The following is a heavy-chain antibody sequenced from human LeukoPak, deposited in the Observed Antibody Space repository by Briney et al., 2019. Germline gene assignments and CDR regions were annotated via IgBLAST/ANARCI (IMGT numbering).Heavy chain of an antibody. Sequence: PSETLSLTCTVSGGSISSYYWSWIRQPPGKGLEWIGYIYYSGSTNYNPSLKSRVTISVDTSKNQFSLKLSSVTAADTAVYYCARAAYYGSGSYYSPWGQGTLVTVPS. J-gene: IGHJ5*02. CDR1: GGSISSYY. CDR2: IYYSGST. V-gene: IGHV4-59*01. CDR3: ARAAYYGSGSYYSP. D-gene: IGHD3-10*01.